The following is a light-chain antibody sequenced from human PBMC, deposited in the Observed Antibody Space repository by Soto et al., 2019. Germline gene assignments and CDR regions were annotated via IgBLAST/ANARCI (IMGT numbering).Light chain of an antibody. V-gene: IGKV3-11*01. CDR1: QSVSSY. CDR3: QQRNNWPPIT. Sequence: ILLTQSPVTLSLSPGERATLSCRASQSVSSYLAWYQQRPGQAPRLLIYDASNRATGIPARFSGSGSGTDFTLTIDNLEPEDFAIYYCQQRNNWPPITFGQGTRLEIK. CDR2: DAS. J-gene: IGKJ5*01.